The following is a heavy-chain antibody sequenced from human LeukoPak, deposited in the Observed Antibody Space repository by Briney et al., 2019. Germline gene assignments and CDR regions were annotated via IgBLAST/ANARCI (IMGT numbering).Heavy chain of an antibody. D-gene: IGHD4-23*01. CDR1: GITLNGYS. J-gene: IGHJ4*02. CDR3: ARDLTTVASFDY. V-gene: IGHV3-21*01. Sequence: PGGSLTLSCAGSGITLNGYSVNWVRQAPGKGLEWVSSISGTSTYIYYTDSVKGRFTISRDNAKNSVYLQMSSLRVEDTAVYYCARDLTTVASFDYWGQGTLVTASS. CDR2: ISGTSTYI.